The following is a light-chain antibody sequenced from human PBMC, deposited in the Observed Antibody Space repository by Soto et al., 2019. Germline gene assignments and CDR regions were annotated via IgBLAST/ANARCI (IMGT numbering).Light chain of an antibody. Sequence: IHMTQSPSTMSPSVRNSVTITCRASQSISSWLAWYQQKPGKAPKLLIYDASSLESGVPSRFSGSGSGTEFTLTITSLQPDDFATYYCQQYKSFWTFGQGTKVDIK. J-gene: IGKJ1*01. CDR1: QSISSW. V-gene: IGKV1-5*01. CDR3: QQYKSFWT. CDR2: DAS.